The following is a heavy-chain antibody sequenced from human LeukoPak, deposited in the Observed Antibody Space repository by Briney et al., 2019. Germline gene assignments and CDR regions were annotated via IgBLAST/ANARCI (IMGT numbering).Heavy chain of an antibody. V-gene: IGHV3-21*01. J-gene: IGHJ4*02. CDR1: GFTFSNYA. CDR3: ARVILGYYGSGTKGIDY. CDR2: ISSSSSYI. D-gene: IGHD3-10*01. Sequence: PGGSLRLSCAASGFTFSNYAMSWVRQAPGKGLEWVSSISSSSSYIYYADSVKGRFTISRDNAKNSLYLQMNSLRAEDTAVYYCARVILGYYGSGTKGIDYWGQGTLVTVSS.